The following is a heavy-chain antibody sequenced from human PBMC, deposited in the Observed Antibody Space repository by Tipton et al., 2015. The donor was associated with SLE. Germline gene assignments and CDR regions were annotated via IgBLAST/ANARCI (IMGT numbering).Heavy chain of an antibody. CDR3: ARGSRGVGFDV. Sequence: LRLSCTVSGGSIRSSRHFWGWIRQPPGKGLEWIGVLYYSGNTYYNPSLKSPVTLSIDTSKNQFSLKMRSVTAADTAVYYCARGSRGVGFDVWGHGTTVIVSS. CDR1: GGSIRSSRHF. V-gene: IGHV4-39*07. CDR2: LYYSGNT. J-gene: IGHJ6*02. D-gene: IGHD3-10*01.